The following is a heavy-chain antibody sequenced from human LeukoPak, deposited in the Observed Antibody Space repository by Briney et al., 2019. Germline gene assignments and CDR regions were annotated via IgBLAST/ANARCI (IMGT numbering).Heavy chain of an antibody. V-gene: IGHV4-34*01. D-gene: IGHD4-17*01. CDR1: GGSFSGYY. CDR2: INHSGST. CDR3: ARGLTTVTTSFDY. J-gene: IGHJ4*02. Sequence: SETLSLTCAVYGGSFSGYYWSWIRQPPGKGLEWIGEINHSGSTNYNPSLKRRDTISVDTSKNQFSLKLSSVTAADTAVYYCARGLTTVTTSFDYWGQGTLVTVSS.